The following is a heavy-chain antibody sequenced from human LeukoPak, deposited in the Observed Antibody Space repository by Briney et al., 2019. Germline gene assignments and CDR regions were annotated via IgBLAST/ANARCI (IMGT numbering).Heavy chain of an antibody. J-gene: IGHJ4*02. D-gene: IGHD2-21*02. CDR2: LYSAGGT. CDR3: ARVAGWGLDY. V-gene: IGHV3-66*01. CDR1: GFTVSSNL. Sequence: GGSLRLSCAASGFTVSSNLMSWVRQAPEGGLEWVSLLYSAGGTYYAGSVKGRFTISRDSSKNTLYLQMNSLRAEDTAVYYCARVAGWGLDYWGQGTLVTVSS.